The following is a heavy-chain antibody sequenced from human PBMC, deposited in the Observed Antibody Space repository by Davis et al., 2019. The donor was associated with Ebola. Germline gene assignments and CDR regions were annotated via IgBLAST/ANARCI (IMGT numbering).Heavy chain of an antibody. CDR1: GGTFISYA. D-gene: IGHD6-6*01. J-gene: IGHJ2*01. CDR2: IIPILGIA. Sequence: SVKVSCKASGGTFISYAISWVRQAPGQGLEWMGGIIPILGIANYAQKFQGRVTITADESTSTAYMELSSLRSEDTAVYYCASGLVRGESYWYFDLWGRGTLVTVSS. CDR3: ASGLVRGESYWYFDL. V-gene: IGHV1-69*10.